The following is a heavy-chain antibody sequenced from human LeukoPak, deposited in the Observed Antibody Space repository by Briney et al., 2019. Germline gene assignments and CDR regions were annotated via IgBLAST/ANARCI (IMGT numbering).Heavy chain of an antibody. CDR1: GGSISGGYS. D-gene: IGHD2-15*01. V-gene: IGHV4-30-2*01. Sequence: SETLSLTCAVSGGSISGGYSWSWIRQPPGKGLELIGYIYHSGSTYYNPSLKSRVTISVDRSKNQFSLKLSSVTAADTAVYYCAGGYCSGGTCSWFDPWGQGTLVTVSS. CDR2: IYHSGST. CDR3: AGGYCSGGTCSWFDP. J-gene: IGHJ5*02.